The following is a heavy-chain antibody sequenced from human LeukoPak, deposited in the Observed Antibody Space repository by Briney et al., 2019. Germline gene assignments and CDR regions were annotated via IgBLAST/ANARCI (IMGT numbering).Heavy chain of an antibody. J-gene: IGHJ4*02. CDR2: ISYVGSNK. CDR1: GFTFSSYG. CDR3: AKDRAYRSGNHIDY. V-gene: IGHV3-30*18. Sequence: GGSLRLSCAASGFTFSSYGMHWVRQAPGKGLEWVAVISYVGSNKYYAGSVKGRFTISRHNSKNTLYLQMNSLRAEDTAVYYCAKDRAYRSGNHIDYWGQGTLVTVSS. D-gene: IGHD3-10*01.